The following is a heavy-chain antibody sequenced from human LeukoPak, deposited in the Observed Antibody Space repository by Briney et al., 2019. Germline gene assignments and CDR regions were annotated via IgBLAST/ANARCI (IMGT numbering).Heavy chain of an antibody. CDR1: GFTFSNYN. CDR3: ARDWL. D-gene: IGHD5-12*01. Sequence: GSLRLSCAASGFTFSNYNMNWIRQPPGKGLEWIGSIYYSGSTYYNPSLKSRVTISVDTSKNQFSLKLSSVTAADTAVYYCARDWLWGQGTLVTVSS. CDR2: IYYSGST. J-gene: IGHJ4*02. V-gene: IGHV4-39*07.